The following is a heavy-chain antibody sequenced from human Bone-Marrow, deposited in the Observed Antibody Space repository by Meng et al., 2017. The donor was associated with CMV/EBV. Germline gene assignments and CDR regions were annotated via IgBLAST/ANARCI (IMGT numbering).Heavy chain of an antibody. CDR1: GFTFSSYA. CDR3: AKGPHLVGATDPFEY. Sequence: GGSLRLSCAASGFTFSSYAMSWVRQAPGKGLEWVAAISGSGGSTYYADSVKGRFTISRDNSKNTLYLQMNSLRAEDTAVYYCAKGPHLVGATDPFEYWGQGTLVTISS. V-gene: IGHV3-23*01. D-gene: IGHD1-26*01. CDR2: ISGSGGST. J-gene: IGHJ4*02.